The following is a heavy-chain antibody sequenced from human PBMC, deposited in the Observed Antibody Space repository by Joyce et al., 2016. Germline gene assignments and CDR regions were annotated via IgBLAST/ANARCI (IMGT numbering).Heavy chain of an antibody. J-gene: IGHJ3*02. V-gene: IGHV2-26*01. CDR2: IFSNAEK. CDR3: ARIRDYYDSSGYYGPFDI. D-gene: IGHD3-22*01. CDR1: GFAFRNARMG. Sequence: QVTLKESGPALVKPTETLTLTCTVSGFAFRNARMGVSWIRQPPGKALEWLAHIFSNAEKSYNTSLKNRLPISKDTSKSQVVRTMTNLDPADTATYYCARIRDYYDSSGYYGPFDIWGQGTRVTVSS.